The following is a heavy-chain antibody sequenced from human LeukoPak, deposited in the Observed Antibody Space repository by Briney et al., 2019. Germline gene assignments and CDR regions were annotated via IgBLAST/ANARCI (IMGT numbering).Heavy chain of an antibody. D-gene: IGHD5/OR15-5a*01. V-gene: IGHV3-20*04. CDR1: GFTFSSYA. J-gene: IGHJ6*03. CDR3: ARGVLLDNYYYYMDV. Sequence: GGSLRLSCAASGFTFSSYAMSWVRQAPGKGLEWVSGINWNGDSTGYADSVKGRFTISRDNAKNSLYLQMNSLRAEDTALYYCARGVLLDNYYYYMDVWGKGTTVTVSS. CDR2: INWNGDST.